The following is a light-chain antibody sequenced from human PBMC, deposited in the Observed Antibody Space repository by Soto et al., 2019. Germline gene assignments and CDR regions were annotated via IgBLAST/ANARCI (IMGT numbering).Light chain of an antibody. Sequence: EIVLTQSPGTLSLSPGERATLSCRAGQTVSSSYFAWYQQKPGQAPMLIIYGESSRATGIPDRCSGSGSGTDFTLTMSKREPDDFAVYYWQQYGSSLFTFGPGTKVDIK. CDR2: GES. CDR1: QTVSSSY. CDR3: QQYGSSLFT. J-gene: IGKJ3*01. V-gene: IGKV3-20*01.